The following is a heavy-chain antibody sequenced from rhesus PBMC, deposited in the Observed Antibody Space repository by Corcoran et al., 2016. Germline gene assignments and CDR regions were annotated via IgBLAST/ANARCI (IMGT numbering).Heavy chain of an antibody. J-gene: IGHJ4*01. CDR2: ILGSGGSA. V-gene: IGHV4S2*01. CDR3: ARGPSSGDHHFDS. Sequence: QVQLQESGPGLVKPLETLPLTCAASGASISRNYWSWFRPAPGKGLEWIGRILGSGGSADYNPSLKSRLTISIATSKNQFSLRLNSVTAADTAVYYCARGPSSGDHHFDSWGQGVLVTVSS. D-gene: IGHD6-25*01. CDR1: GASISRNY.